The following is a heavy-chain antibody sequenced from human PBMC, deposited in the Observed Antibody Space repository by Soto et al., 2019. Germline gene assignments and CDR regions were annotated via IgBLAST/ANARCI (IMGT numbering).Heavy chain of an antibody. CDR1: GGSISSSNW. J-gene: IGHJ6*02. D-gene: IGHD3-10*01. CDR2: IYHSGST. V-gene: IGHV4-4*02. Sequence: SETLSLTCAVSGGSISSSNWWSWVRQPPGKGLEWIGEIYHSGSTNYNPSLKSRVTISVDKSKNQFSLKLSSVTAADTAVYYCARDSRITMIRDLRWVDCYYGMDVWGQGTTVTVSS. CDR3: ARDSRITMIRDLRWVDCYYGMDV.